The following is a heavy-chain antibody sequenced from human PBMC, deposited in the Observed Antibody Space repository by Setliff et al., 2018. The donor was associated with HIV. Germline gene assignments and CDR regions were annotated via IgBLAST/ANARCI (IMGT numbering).Heavy chain of an antibody. J-gene: IGHJ6*03. V-gene: IGHV4-34*01. CDR2: INHSGST. D-gene: IGHD3-3*01. Sequence: PSETLSLTCAVYGGSFSGYYWSWIRQPPGKGLEWIGEINHSGSTNYSPSLKSRVTISVDTSKNQFSLKLSSVTAADTAVYYRARGGQYYNFWSGYYPIGVYYYCYMDVWGKGTTVTVSS. CDR1: GGSFSGYY. CDR3: ARGGQYYNFWSGYYPIGVYYYCYMDV.